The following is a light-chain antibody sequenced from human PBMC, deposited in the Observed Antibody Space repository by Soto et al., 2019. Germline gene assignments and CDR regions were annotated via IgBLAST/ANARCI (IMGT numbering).Light chain of an antibody. CDR3: QQYYSYPRIT. CDR2: AAS. CDR1: QGISSY. Sequence: AIRMTQSPSSFSASTGDRVTITCRASQGISSYLAWYQQKPGKAPKLLIYAASTLQSGVPSRFSGCGSGTDFTLTISCLQSEDFATYYCQQYYSYPRITFGGGTKVEIK. V-gene: IGKV1-8*01. J-gene: IGKJ4*01.